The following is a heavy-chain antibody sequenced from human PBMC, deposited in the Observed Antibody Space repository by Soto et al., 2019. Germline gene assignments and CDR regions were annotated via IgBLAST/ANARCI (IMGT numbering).Heavy chain of an antibody. J-gene: IGHJ6*02. Sequence: PGGSLRLSCAASGFTFSSYDIHWVRQVPGKGLEWVSAIGSTGDTEYVASVKGRFTISRENAKNSVYLQMNSLRAGDTAVYYCARDGTGDYGMDVWGQGTTVTVS. CDR3: ARDGTGDYGMDV. CDR2: IGSTGDT. CDR1: GFTFSSYD. D-gene: IGHD1-1*01. V-gene: IGHV3-13*01.